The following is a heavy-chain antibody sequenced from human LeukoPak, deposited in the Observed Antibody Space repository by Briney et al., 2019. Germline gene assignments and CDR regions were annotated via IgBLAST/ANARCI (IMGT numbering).Heavy chain of an antibody. J-gene: IGHJ4*02. D-gene: IGHD3-10*01. CDR3: ARGKLYGSGAFDN. Sequence: GTSLRLSCAASGFTFGSYGMHWVRQAPGEEPEWVAVIWYDGSNQDYGDSAKGRFTISRDNSKNTLYLQMNSPRVEDTAVYYCARGKLYGSGAFDNWGQGTLVTVSS. V-gene: IGHV3-33*01. CDR1: GFTFGSYG. CDR2: IWYDGSNQ.